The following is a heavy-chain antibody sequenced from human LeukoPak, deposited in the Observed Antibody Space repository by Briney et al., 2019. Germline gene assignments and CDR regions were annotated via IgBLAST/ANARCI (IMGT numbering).Heavy chain of an antibody. Sequence: PGGSLRLSCAASGFTVSSNYMSWVRQAPGKGPEWVSVIYSGGSTYYADSVKGRFTISRDDSKNTLYLQMNSLRAEDTAVYYCARGFEYYDILTGHYSPHYFDYWGQGTLVTVSS. J-gene: IGHJ4*02. CDR1: GFTVSSNY. CDR2: IYSGGST. V-gene: IGHV3-53*01. CDR3: ARGFEYYDILTGHYSPHYFDY. D-gene: IGHD3-9*01.